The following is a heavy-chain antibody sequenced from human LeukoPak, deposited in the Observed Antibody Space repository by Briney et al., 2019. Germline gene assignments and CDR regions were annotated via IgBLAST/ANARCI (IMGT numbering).Heavy chain of an antibody. CDR2: IKQDGSEK. Sequence: GGSLRLSCAASGFPFDDYGMTWVRQAPGKGLEWVANIKQDGSEKNYVDSVKGRFTISRDNAKNSVDLQMNSLKTEDTAVYYCTTSATVVTYWGQGTLVTVSS. CDR3: TTSATVVTY. CDR1: GFPFDDYG. D-gene: IGHD4-23*01. V-gene: IGHV3-7*03. J-gene: IGHJ4*02.